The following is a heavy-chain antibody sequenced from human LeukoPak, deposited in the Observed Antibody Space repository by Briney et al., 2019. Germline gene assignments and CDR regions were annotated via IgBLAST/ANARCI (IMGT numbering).Heavy chain of an antibody. CDR3: ASQEGTAVYYYGMDV. D-gene: IGHD6-19*01. J-gene: IGHJ6*02. V-gene: IGHV1-3*01. CDR1: GYTFTSYA. CDR2: INAGNGNT. Sequence: ASVKVSCKASGYTFTSYAMHWVHQAPGQRLEWMGWINAGNGNTKYSQKFQGRVTITRDTSASTAYMELSSLRSEDTAVYYCASQEGTAVYYYGMDVWGQGTTVTVSS.